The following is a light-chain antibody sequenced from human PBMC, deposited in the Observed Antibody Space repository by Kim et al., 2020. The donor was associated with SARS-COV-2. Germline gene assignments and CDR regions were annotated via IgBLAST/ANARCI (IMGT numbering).Light chain of an antibody. V-gene: IGLV3-21*04. CDR2: YDS. J-gene: IGLJ3*02. CDR1: NIGSKS. Sequence: SYELTQPPSVSVAPGKTARITCGGNNIGSKSVHWYQQKPGQAPVLVIYYDSDRPSGIPERFSDSNSGNTATLTISRVEAGDEADYYCRVWDSSSDHWVFGGGTKLTVL. CDR3: RVWDSSSDHWV.